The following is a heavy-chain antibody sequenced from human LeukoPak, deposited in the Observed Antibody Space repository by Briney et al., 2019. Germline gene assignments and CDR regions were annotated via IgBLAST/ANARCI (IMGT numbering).Heavy chain of an antibody. V-gene: IGHV4-4*02. D-gene: IGHD3-22*01. CDR1: GGSISSSNW. CDR3: ARSKIYYDSSGWVPGAFDI. J-gene: IGHJ3*02. CDR2: IYHSGST. Sequence: PSETLSLXXXVSGGSISSSNWWSWVRQPPGKGLEWIGEIYHSGSTNYNPSLKSRVTISVDKSKNQFSLKLSSVTAADTAVYYCARSKIYYDSSGWVPGAFDIWGQGTMVTVSS.